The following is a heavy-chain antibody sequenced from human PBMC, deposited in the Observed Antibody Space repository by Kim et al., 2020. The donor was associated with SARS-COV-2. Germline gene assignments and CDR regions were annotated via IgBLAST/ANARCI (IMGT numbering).Heavy chain of an antibody. D-gene: IGHD3-10*01. CDR1: GFTFSIYG. CDR3: ARGTTYASGSYVHFYYYGMDV. Sequence: GGSLRLSCAASGFTFSIYGMHWVRQAPGKGLEWVAFISYDGSNKYSADSVKGRFTVSRDSSKNTLYLQMNSLRADDTAVYYCARGTTYASGSYVHFYYYGMDVWGQGTTVTVSS. CDR2: ISYDGSNK. V-gene: IGHV3-30*03. J-gene: IGHJ6*02.